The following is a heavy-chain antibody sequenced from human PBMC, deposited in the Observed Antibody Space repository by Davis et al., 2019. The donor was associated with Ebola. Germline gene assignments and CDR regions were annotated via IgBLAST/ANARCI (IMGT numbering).Heavy chain of an antibody. V-gene: IGHV4-59*01. D-gene: IGHD5-12*01. CDR3: ANDDY. CDR1: GVSIYSYY. CDR2: VYFSGSA. J-gene: IGHJ4*02. Sequence: MLSETLSLTCTVSGVSIYSYYWSWVRQSPGKGLEWIGYVYFSGSATYSPSLENRATMSIDTSKNQVSLKLTSVTPADTAVYYCANDDYWGQGILVTVSS.